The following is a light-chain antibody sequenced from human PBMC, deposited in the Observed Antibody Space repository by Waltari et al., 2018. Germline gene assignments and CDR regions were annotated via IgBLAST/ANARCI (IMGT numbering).Light chain of an antibody. J-gene: IGLJ3*02. CDR1: SSNIGSYY. V-gene: IGLV1-47*01. Sequence: QSVLTQPPSASGTPGQRVTISCSGSSSNIGSYYVSWYQQLPGTAPKLLISENNQRTAPFPHLVSLSKSGTSAALAISRLRSEDEADYYCATWDDRLSGRVFGGGTKLTVL. CDR3: ATWDDRLSGRV. CDR2: ENN.